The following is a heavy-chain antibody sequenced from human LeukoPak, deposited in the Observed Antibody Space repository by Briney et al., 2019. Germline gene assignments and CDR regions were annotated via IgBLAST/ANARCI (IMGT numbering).Heavy chain of an antibody. CDR1: GGSISSYY. CDR2: IYYSGST. J-gene: IGHJ4*02. D-gene: IGHD3-3*01. CDR3: ARSITIFGVVTQTRFFDY. V-gene: IGHV4-59*01. Sequence: PSGTLSLTCTVSGGSISSYYWSWIRQPPGKGLEWIGYIYYSGSTNYNPSLKSRVTISVDTSKNQFSLKLSSVTAADTAVYYCARSITIFGVVTQTRFFDYWGQGTLVTVSS.